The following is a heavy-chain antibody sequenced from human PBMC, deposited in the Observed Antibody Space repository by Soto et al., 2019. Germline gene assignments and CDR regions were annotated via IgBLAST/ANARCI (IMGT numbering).Heavy chain of an antibody. CDR3: ARARQWLVLFDY. D-gene: IGHD6-19*01. CDR2: IYSGGST. Sequence: EVQLVESGGGLVQPGGSLRLSCAASGFTVSSNYMSWVHQAPGKGLEWVSVIYSGGSTYYADSVKGRFTISRDNSKNTLYLQMNSLRAEDTAVYYCARARQWLVLFDYWGQGTLVTVSS. V-gene: IGHV3-66*01. J-gene: IGHJ4*02. CDR1: GFTVSSNY.